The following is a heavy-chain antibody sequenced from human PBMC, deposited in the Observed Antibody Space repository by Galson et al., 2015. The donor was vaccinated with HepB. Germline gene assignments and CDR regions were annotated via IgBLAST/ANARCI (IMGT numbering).Heavy chain of an antibody. CDR2: ISYDGSNK. V-gene: IGHV3-30*04. CDR3: AAYGSGSDDAFDI. CDR1: GFTFSSYA. D-gene: IGHD3-10*01. Sequence: SLRLSCAASGFTFSSYAMHWVRQAPGKGLEWVAVISYDGSNKYYADSVKGRFTISRDNSKNTLYLQMNSLRAEDTAVYYCAAYGSGSDDAFDIWGQGTMVTVSS. J-gene: IGHJ3*02.